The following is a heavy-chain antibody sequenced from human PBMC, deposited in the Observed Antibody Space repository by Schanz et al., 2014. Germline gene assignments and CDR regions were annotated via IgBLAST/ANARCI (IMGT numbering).Heavy chain of an antibody. D-gene: IGHD3-22*01. V-gene: IGHV1-69*04. CDR3: AREVGLYDRGWFDP. Sequence: QVQLVQSGAAAKKPGSSVKVSCKASGGTFSSDTFSWVRQAPGQGLEWMGRIVPIAGITNYAQRFQGRVTITADKSSDTAYMELSSLRSEDTAVYYCAREVGLYDRGWFDPWGQGTLVTVSS. J-gene: IGHJ5*02. CDR1: GGTFSSDT. CDR2: IVPIAGIT.